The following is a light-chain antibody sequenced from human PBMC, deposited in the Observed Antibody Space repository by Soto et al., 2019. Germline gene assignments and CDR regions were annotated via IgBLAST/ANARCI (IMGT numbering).Light chain of an antibody. J-gene: IGLJ1*01. V-gene: IGLV1-40*01. CDR1: RSNIGAGYD. CDR2: GNS. CDR3: QTYETSLYI. Sequence: QSVLTQPPSVSGAPGQRVTISCTGSRSNIGAGYDVHWYQQLPGTAPKLLIYGNSIRPSGVPDRFSGSQSGTSASLTITGLQAEDEADYYCQTYETSLYIFGTGTKLTVL.